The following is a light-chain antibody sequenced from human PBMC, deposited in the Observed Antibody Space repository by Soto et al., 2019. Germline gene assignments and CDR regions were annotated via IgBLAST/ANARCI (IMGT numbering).Light chain of an antibody. CDR1: QSVGSS. Sequence: IVMTQSPATLSVSPGDRATLSCRASQSVGSSLAWYQQKPGQAPRLLIFHASTRATAVPARFSGSGSGTEFTLTISSLQSEDFAVYYCQLLFSWTPFAFGPGIKLEI. CDR2: HAS. J-gene: IGKJ2*01. CDR3: QLLFSWTPFA. V-gene: IGKV3-15*01.